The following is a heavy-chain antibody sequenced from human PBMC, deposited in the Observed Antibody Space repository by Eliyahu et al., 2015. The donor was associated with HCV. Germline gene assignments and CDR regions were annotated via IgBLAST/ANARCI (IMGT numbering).Heavy chain of an antibody. V-gene: IGHV3-48*01. CDR1: XFSFXXYT. Sequence: EVHLVESGGGLAQPGGSVRLSXAGSXFSFXXYTXNWVRQAPGKGLEWXSYISSSGSNIYFADSVKGRFTISRDNAKNSVYLQMDSLRADDTAVYYCTRKDYGGNFDYWGQGTLVTVSS. D-gene: IGHD4-23*01. CDR2: ISSSGSNI. CDR3: TRKDYGGNFDY. J-gene: IGHJ4*02.